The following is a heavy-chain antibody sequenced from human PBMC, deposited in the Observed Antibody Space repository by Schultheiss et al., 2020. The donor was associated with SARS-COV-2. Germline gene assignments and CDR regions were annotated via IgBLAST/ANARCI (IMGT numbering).Heavy chain of an antibody. Sequence: GGSLRLSCAASGFTFSGSAMHWVRQAPGKGLEWVSSISSSSSYIYYADSVKGRFTISRDNSKNTLYLQMNSLRAEDTAVYYCARGPRYSSSWYYGMDVWGQGTTVTVSS. D-gene: IGHD6-13*01. CDR2: ISSSSSYI. J-gene: IGHJ6*02. CDR1: GFTFSGSA. V-gene: IGHV3-21*01. CDR3: ARGPRYSSSWYYGMDV.